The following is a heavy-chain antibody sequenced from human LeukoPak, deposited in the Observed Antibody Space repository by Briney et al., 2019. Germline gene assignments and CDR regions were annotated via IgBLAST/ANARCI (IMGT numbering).Heavy chain of an antibody. D-gene: IGHD5-24*01. CDR1: GFTFSNYW. CDR2: INSDGSTT. CDR3: ARSRVEMATSLLDY. J-gene: IGHJ4*02. V-gene: IGHV3-74*01. Sequence: PGGSLRLSCAASGFTFSNYWMHWVRQAPGKGLVWVSRINSDGSTTTYADSVKGRFTISRDNAKYTLYLQMNSLRAEDTAVYYCARSRVEMATSLLDYWGQGTLVTVSS.